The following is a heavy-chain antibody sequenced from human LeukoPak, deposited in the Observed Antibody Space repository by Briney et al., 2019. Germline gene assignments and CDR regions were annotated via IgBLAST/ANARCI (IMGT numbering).Heavy chain of an antibody. J-gene: IGHJ3*02. CDR1: GFTFEDYA. Sequence: GGSLRLSCAASGFTFEDYAMHWVRQAPGRGLEWVSLISGDGGSTYYAASVKGRFTISRDNSKNSLYLQMNSLRTEDTALYCCAKVFNYYYESSGYAFDMWGQGTMVTVSS. CDR3: AKVFNYYYESSGYAFDM. V-gene: IGHV3-43*02. D-gene: IGHD3-22*01. CDR2: ISGDGGST.